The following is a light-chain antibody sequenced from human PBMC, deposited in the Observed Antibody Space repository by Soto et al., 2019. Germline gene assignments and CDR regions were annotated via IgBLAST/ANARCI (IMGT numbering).Light chain of an antibody. CDR2: DAS. CDR3: QQRSNWPPYT. V-gene: IGKV3-11*01. CDR1: QSVSSD. Sequence: EIVLTQSPATLSLSPGERATLSCRASQSVSSDLAWYQQKHGQAPRLLIYDASNRATGVPARFSGSGSGTDFTLTISSLEPEDFAVYYCQQRSNWPPYTFGQGTKLEIK. J-gene: IGKJ2*01.